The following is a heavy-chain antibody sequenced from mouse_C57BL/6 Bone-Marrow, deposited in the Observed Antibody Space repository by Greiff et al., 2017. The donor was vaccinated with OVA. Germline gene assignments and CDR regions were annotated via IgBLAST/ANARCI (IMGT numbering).Heavy chain of an antibody. CDR1: GFTFSSYA. V-gene: IGHV5-4*03. CDR3: ASELLREDY. Sequence: EVKLMESGGGLVKPGGSLKLSCAASGFTFSSYAMSWVRQTPEKRLECVATISDGGSYTYYPDNVKGRFTISRDNAKNNLYLQMSHLKSEDTAMYYCASELLREDYWGQGTSVTVSS. CDR2: ISDGGSYT. D-gene: IGHD3-1*01. J-gene: IGHJ4*01.